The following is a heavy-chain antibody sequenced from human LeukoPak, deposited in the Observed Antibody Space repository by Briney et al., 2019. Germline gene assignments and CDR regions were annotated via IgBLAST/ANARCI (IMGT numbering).Heavy chain of an antibody. CDR1: GFTFSSYA. V-gene: IGHV3-23*01. J-gene: IGHJ4*02. CDR3: AKQDGYSYGSVDY. CDR2: ISGSGGST. Sequence: GGSLRLSCAASGFTFSSYALGWVRQAPGKGLEWVSGISGSGGSTYYADSVKGRFTISRDNSKNTLYLQMNSLRAEDTAAYYCAKQDGYSYGSVDYWGQGTLVTVSS. D-gene: IGHD5-18*01.